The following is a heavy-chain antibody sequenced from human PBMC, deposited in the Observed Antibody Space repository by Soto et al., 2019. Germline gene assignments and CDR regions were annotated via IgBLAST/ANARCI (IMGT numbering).Heavy chain of an antibody. CDR1: GYTFTSYA. V-gene: IGHV1-3*01. J-gene: IGHJ5*02. CDR3: ARDLGYCSSTSCLRDYNWFDP. D-gene: IGHD2-2*01. Sequence: QVQLVQSGAEVKKPGASVKVSCKASGYTFTSYAMHWVRQAPGQRLEWMGWINAGNGNTKYSQKFQGRVTITRDTSASTAYMVLSSLRSEDTAVYYCARDLGYCSSTSCLRDYNWFDPWGQGTLVTVSA. CDR2: INAGNGNT.